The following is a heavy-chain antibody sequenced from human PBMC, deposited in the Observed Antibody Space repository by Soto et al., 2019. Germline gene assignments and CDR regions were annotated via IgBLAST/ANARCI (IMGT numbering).Heavy chain of an antibody. D-gene: IGHD3-22*01. CDR3: ARYYYDRSGYSQKTRHWYFDL. CDR2: IDPSDSHT. V-gene: IGHV5-10-1*01. CDR1: GDSFSSYW. J-gene: IGHJ2*01. Sequence: GESLKISCKGSGDSFSSYWINWVRQMPGKGLEWMGRIDPSDSHTDYSPSFQGHVTISADKSINTAYLQWSSLRSEDTAVYYCARYYYDRSGYSQKTRHWYFDLWGRGTMVTVYS.